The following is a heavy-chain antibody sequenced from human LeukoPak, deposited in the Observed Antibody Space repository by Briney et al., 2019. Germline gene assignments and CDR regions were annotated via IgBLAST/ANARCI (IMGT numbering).Heavy chain of an antibody. CDR3: AREAYYDILSGSEAEGFMDV. J-gene: IGHJ6*03. D-gene: IGHD3-9*01. CDR2: ISSSSSYI. Sequence: GGSLRLSCAASGFTFSNAWMSWVRQAPGKGLEWVSSISSSSSYIYYADSVKGRFTISRDNAKNSLNLQMNSLRAEDTAVYYCAREAYYDILSGSEAEGFMDVWGKGTAVIVSS. V-gene: IGHV3-21*01. CDR1: GFTFSNAW.